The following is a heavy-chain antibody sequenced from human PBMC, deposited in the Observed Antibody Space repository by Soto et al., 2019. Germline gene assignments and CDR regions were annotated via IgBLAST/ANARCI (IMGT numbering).Heavy chain of an antibody. Sequence: LGESLKISCKGSGYSFTSYWIGWVRQMPGKGLEWMGIIYPGDSDTRYSPSFQGQVTISADKSISTAYLQWSSLKASDTAMYYCARRGGSSFLDYYYGMDVWGQGTTVTVYS. CDR1: GYSFTSYW. J-gene: IGHJ6*02. V-gene: IGHV5-51*01. CDR3: ARRGGSSFLDYYYGMDV. D-gene: IGHD6-13*01. CDR2: IYPGDSDT.